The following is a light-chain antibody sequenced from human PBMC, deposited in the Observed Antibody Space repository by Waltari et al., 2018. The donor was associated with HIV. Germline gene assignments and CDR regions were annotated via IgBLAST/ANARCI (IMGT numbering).Light chain of an antibody. V-gene: IGLV1-51*01. CDR3: ATWDSGLSAYV. CDR1: TSNIRDDS. Sequence: QSVLTQPPSVSAAPGQKVTISCSGSTSNIRDDSVSWYQQLPGEVPKLLIYDKNKQPSGIPGRFSGSKSGTSGTLDITGLQTGDEADYYCATWDSGLSAYVFGTGTKVTVL. J-gene: IGLJ1*01. CDR2: DKN.